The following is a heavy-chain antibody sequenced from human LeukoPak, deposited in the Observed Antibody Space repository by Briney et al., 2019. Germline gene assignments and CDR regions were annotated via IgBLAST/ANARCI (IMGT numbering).Heavy chain of an antibody. Sequence: GGSLRLSCAASGFTSSSYALNWVRQAPGKGLEWVSVIYSGGDTYYADSVKGRFTTSRDNSKNTLHLQMNSLRAEDTAVYYCARDGPPLYYAMDVWGQGTTVTVSS. CDR2: IYSGGDT. CDR3: ARDGPPLYYAMDV. J-gene: IGHJ6*02. CDR1: GFTSSSYA. V-gene: IGHV3-53*01.